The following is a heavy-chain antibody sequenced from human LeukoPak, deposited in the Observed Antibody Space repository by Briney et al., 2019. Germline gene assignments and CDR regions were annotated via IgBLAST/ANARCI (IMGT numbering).Heavy chain of an antibody. Sequence: SGTLSLTCAVSGGSISSSNWWSWVRQPPGKGLEWIGEIYHSGSTNYNPSLKSRVTISVDKSKNQFSLKLSSVTAADTAVYYCAKDRFVVRFLEWLLGVDYWGQGTLVTVSS. J-gene: IGHJ4*02. V-gene: IGHV4-4*02. CDR2: IYHSGST. CDR3: AKDRFVVRFLEWLLGVDY. D-gene: IGHD3-3*01. CDR1: GGSISSSNW.